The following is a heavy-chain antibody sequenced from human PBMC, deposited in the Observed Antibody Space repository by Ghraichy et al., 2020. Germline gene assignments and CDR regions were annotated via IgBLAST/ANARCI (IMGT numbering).Heavy chain of an antibody. J-gene: IGHJ3*02. V-gene: IGHV4-59*01. CDR1: GGSFSGYY. CDR2: IYYSGST. CDR3: ARTVMALDAFDI. Sequence: ETLSLTCAVYGGSFSGYYWSWIRQPPGKGLEWIGYIYYSGSTNYNPSLKSRVTISVDTSKNQFSLKLSSVTAADTAVYYCARTVMALDAFDIWGQGTMVTVSS. D-gene: IGHD5-18*01.